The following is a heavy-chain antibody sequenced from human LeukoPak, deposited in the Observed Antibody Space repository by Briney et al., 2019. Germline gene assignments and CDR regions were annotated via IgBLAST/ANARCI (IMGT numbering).Heavy chain of an antibody. J-gene: IGHJ4*02. Sequence: ASVKVSCKASGYTFTSYGISWVRQAPGQGLEWMGWISAYNGNTNYAQKFQGWVTMTRDTSISTAYMELSRLRSDDTAVYYCARRESGYDSFDYWGQGTLVTVSS. V-gene: IGHV1-18*01. D-gene: IGHD5-12*01. CDR3: ARRESGYDSFDY. CDR1: GYTFTSYG. CDR2: ISAYNGNT.